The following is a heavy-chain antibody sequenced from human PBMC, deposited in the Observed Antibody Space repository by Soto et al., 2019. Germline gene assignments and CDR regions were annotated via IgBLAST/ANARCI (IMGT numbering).Heavy chain of an antibody. Sequence: VQLLESGGGLVQPGGSLRLSCAASGFTFSSYAMSWVRQAPGKGREWVSAISGSGGSTYYADSVKGRFTISRDNSKNTLYLQMNSLRAEDTAVYYCAKEMGDFWSGPHPLDYWGQGTLVTVSS. D-gene: IGHD3-3*01. CDR1: GFTFSSYA. V-gene: IGHV3-23*01. J-gene: IGHJ4*02. CDR3: AKEMGDFWSGPHPLDY. CDR2: ISGSGGST.